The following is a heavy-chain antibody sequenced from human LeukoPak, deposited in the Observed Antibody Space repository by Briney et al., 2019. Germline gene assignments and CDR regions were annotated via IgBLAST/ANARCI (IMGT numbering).Heavy chain of an antibody. D-gene: IGHD1-14*01. CDR1: GFTVSTSH. Sequence: GGSLRLSCAASGFTVSTSHMSWVRQAPGKGLEWVAATAYDGSSKYHADSVKGRFTISGDNSKTTLYLEMNSLRPEDSAVYYCAREPEHNSDKGVYFDAFDIWGPGTMVIVSS. V-gene: IGHV3-30-3*01. CDR2: TAYDGSSK. J-gene: IGHJ3*02. CDR3: AREPEHNSDKGVYFDAFDI.